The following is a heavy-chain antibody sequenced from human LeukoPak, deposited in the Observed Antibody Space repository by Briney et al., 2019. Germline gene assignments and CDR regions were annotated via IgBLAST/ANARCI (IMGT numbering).Heavy chain of an antibody. CDR1: GDSVSSNSAS. J-gene: IGHJ5*02. V-gene: IGHV6-1*01. CDR2: TYYTSKWNS. Sequence: SQTLSLTCAISGDSVSSNSASWNWIRQSPSRGLEWLGRTYYTSKWNSDYAESVKSRITINPDTSKNQFSLHLNSVTPEDTAVYYCARDSDSSYEWGPFDPWGQGILVTVSS. D-gene: IGHD1-26*01. CDR3: ARDSDSSYEWGPFDP.